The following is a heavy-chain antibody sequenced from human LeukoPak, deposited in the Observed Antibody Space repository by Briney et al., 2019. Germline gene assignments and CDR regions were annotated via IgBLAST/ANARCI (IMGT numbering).Heavy chain of an antibody. D-gene: IGHD3-22*01. CDR3: ARWKAGITMIVAKRGGLDP. CDR2: INPSGGST. J-gene: IGHJ5*02. Sequence: ASVKVSCKASGYTFTSYYMHWVRQAPGQGLEWMGIINPSGGSTSYAQKFQGRVTMTRDTSTSTVYMELSSLRSEDTAVYYCARWKAGITMIVAKRGGLDPWGQGTLVTVSS. V-gene: IGHV1-46*01. CDR1: GYTFTSYY.